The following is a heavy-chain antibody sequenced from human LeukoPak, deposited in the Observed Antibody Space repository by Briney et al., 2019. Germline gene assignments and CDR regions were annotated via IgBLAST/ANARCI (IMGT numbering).Heavy chain of an antibody. J-gene: IGHJ4*02. CDR1: GYSISSGYY. V-gene: IGHV4-38-2*01. Sequence: PSETLSLTCAVSGYSISSGYYWGWIRQPPGKGLEWIGSIYHSGSTYYNPSLKSRVTISVDTSKNQFSLKLSSVTAADTAVYYCARVRPVVVAATEYFDYWGQGTLVTVSS. CDR3: ARVRPVVVAATEYFDY. D-gene: IGHD2-15*01. CDR2: IYHSGST.